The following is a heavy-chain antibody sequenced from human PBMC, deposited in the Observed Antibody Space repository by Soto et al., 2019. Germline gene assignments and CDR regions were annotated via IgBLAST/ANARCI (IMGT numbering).Heavy chain of an antibody. V-gene: IGHV4-4*07. CDR1: GGSISSYY. CDR2: IYTSGST. Sequence: QVQLQESGPGLVKPSETLSLTCTVPGGSISSYYWSWIRQPAGKGLEWIGRIYTSGSTNYNPSLRSRVTMSVDTSKNQFSLKLSSVTAADTAVYYCARDRVDPYSSGWSPGYYYGMDVWGQGTTVTVSS. D-gene: IGHD6-19*01. J-gene: IGHJ6*02. CDR3: ARDRVDPYSSGWSPGYYYGMDV.